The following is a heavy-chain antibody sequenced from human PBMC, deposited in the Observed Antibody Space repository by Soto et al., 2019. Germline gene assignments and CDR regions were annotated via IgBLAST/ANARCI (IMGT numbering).Heavy chain of an antibody. Sequence: EVQLVESGGGLVQPGRSLRLSCAASGFTFDDYAMHWVRQAPGKGLEWVSGISWNSGSIGYADSVKGRFTISRDNAKNSLYLQINSLRAEDTALYYCAKVGAVAGGPFDYWGQGTLVTVSS. V-gene: IGHV3-9*01. CDR1: GFTFDDYA. D-gene: IGHD6-19*01. J-gene: IGHJ4*02. CDR3: AKVGAVAGGPFDY. CDR2: ISWNSGSI.